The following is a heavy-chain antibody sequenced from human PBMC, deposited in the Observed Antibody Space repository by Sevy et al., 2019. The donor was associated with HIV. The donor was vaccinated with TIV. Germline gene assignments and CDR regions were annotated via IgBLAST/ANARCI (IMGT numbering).Heavy chain of an antibody. J-gene: IGHJ4*02. CDR2: ISYDGSNK. D-gene: IGHD3-22*01. CDR3: ARDLYYDSSGYYPY. CDR1: RFTFSSYA. V-gene: IGHV3-30-3*01. Sequence: GGSLRLSCAASRFTFSSYAMHWVRQAPGKGLEWVAVISYDGSNKYYADSVKGRFTIARDNSTNTLLLRMNSLGAEDTAVYYCARDLYYDSSGYYPYWGQGTLVTVSS.